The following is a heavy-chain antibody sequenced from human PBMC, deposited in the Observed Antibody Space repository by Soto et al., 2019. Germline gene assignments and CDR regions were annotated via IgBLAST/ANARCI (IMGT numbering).Heavy chain of an antibody. D-gene: IGHD1-1*01. J-gene: IGHJ5*02. CDR3: ARDQLEGKWFDP. CDR1: GGSISSGGYS. CDR2: IYHSGST. Sequence: QLHLQESGSGLVRPSQTLSLTCVVSGGSISSGGYSWNWIRQPPGKGLEWIGYIYHSGSTLYNPSLKSRVTISVDKSKNQFSLKLTSVTAADTAVYYCARDQLEGKWFDPWGQGSLVTVSS. V-gene: IGHV4-30-2*01.